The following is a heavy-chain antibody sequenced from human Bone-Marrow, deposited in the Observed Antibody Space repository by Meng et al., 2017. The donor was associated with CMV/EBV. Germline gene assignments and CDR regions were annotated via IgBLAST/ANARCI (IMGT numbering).Heavy chain of an antibody. J-gene: IGHJ4*02. CDR3: ARGMGSYYFDY. CDR2: INHSGST. CDR1: GGSISSYY. V-gene: IGHV4-34*01. Sequence: GSLRLSCTVSGGSISSYYWSWIRQPPGKGLEWIGEINHSGSTNYNPSLKSRVTISVDTSKNQFSLKLSSVTAADTAVYYCARGMGSYYFDYWGQGTLVTVSS. D-gene: IGHD2-8*01.